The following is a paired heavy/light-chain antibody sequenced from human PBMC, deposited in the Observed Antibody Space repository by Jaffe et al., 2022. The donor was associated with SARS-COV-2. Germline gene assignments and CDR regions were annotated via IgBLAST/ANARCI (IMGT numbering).Light chain of an antibody. CDR2: AAS. Sequence: DIQMTQSPSSLSASVGDRVTITCRASQSISSYLNWYQQKPGKAPGLLIYAASSLQSGVPSRFSGSGSGTDFTLTISSLQPEDFATYYCQQSYSTPFTFGPGTKVDLK. CDR3: QQSYSTPFT. J-gene: IGKJ3*01. V-gene: IGKV1-39*01. CDR1: QSISSY.
Heavy chain of an antibody. CDR3: ARWISTVTSYWYFDL. D-gene: IGHD4-17*01. CDR2: ISSSSSTI. CDR1: GFTFSDYY. V-gene: IGHV3-11*01. Sequence: QVQLVESGGGLVKPGGSLRLSCAASGFTFSDYYMTWIRQAPGRGLEWVSYISSSSSTIYYADSVKGRFTISRDNAKSSLFLQMNSLRAEDTAVYYCARWISTVTSYWYFDLWGRGTLVTVSS. J-gene: IGHJ2*01.